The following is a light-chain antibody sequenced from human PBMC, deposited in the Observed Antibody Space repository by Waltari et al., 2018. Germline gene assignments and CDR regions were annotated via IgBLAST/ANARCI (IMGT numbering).Light chain of an antibody. CDR3: QQYYSTPHT. J-gene: IGKJ4*01. Sequence: DKVMTQSPDSLAVSLGERATINCKSSQTLFSSSNNKDWLAWYQQKVGQSPKLLFYWASTRESGVPARFSGSGSGTDFTLTISSLQAEDVAVYYCQQYYSTPHTFGGGTKVEI. CDR1: QTLFSSSNNKDW. V-gene: IGKV4-1*01. CDR2: WAS.